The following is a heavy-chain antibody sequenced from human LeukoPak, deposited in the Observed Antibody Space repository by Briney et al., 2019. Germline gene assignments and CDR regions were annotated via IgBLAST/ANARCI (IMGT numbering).Heavy chain of an antibody. CDR3: ASVLGNYYDSSGLDY. D-gene: IGHD3-22*01. CDR1: GGTFSSYA. V-gene: IGHV1-69*13. CDR2: IIPIFGTA. J-gene: IGHJ4*02. Sequence: SVKVSCKASGGTFSSYAISWVRQAPGQGLEWMGGIIPIFGTANYAQKFQGRVTITAGESTSTAYMELSSLRSEDTAVYYCASVLGNYYDSSGLDYWGQGTLVTVSS.